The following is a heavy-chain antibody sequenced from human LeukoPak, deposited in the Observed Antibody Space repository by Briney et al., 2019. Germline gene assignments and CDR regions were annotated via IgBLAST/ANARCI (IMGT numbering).Heavy chain of an antibody. J-gene: IGHJ4*02. CDR3: ARDMAPDYYDSSGYQVGFDY. Sequence: SQTLSLTCAISGDSVSSNSAAWNWIRQSPSRGLEWLGRTYYRSKWYNDYAVSVKSRITINPDTSKNQFSLQLNSVTPEDTAVYYCARDMAPDYYDSSGYQVGFDYWDQGTLVTVSS. V-gene: IGHV6-1*01. D-gene: IGHD3-22*01. CDR2: TYYRSKWYN. CDR1: GDSVSSNSAA.